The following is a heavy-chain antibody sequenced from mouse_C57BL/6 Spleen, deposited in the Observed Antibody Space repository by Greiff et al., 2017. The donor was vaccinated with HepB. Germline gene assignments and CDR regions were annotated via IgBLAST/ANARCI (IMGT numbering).Heavy chain of an antibody. J-gene: IGHJ2*01. CDR2: IDPSDSYT. CDR3: ALSWTRADY. CDR1: GYTFTSYW. D-gene: IGHD3-3*01. V-gene: IGHV1-69*01. Sequence: VQLQQPGAELVMPGASVKLSCKASGYTFTSYWMHWVKQRPGQGLEWIGEIDPSDSYTNYNQKFKGKSTLTVDKSSSTAYMQLSSLTSEDSAVYYCALSWTRADYWGQGTTLTVSS.